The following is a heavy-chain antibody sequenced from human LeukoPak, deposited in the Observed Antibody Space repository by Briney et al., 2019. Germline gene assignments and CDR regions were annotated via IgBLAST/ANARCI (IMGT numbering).Heavy chain of an antibody. J-gene: IGHJ6*03. V-gene: IGHV1-8*03. CDR1: GHTFTSYD. Sequence: GASVTVSCKASGHTFTSYDINWVRQATGQGLEWMGWMNPNSGNTGYAQKFQGRVTITRNTSISTAYMELSSLRSEDTAVYYCARGLGGCSSTSCYWRGYYYYMDVWGKGTTVTVSS. D-gene: IGHD2-2*01. CDR2: MNPNSGNT. CDR3: ARGLGGCSSTSCYWRGYYYYMDV.